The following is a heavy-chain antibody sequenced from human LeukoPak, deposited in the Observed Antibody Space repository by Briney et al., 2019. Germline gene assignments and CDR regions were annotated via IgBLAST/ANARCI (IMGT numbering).Heavy chain of an antibody. CDR1: GYTFTGYY. V-gene: IGHV1-2*02. J-gene: IGHJ4*02. Sequence: ASVKVSCKASGYTFTGYYMHWVRQAPGQGLEWMGWINPNSGGTNYAQKFQGRVTMTRDTSISTAYMELSRLRSDDTAVYYCARDLGREMGVVVPAATFDYWGQGTLVTVSS. D-gene: IGHD2-2*01. CDR2: INPNSGGT. CDR3: ARDLGREMGVVVPAATFDY.